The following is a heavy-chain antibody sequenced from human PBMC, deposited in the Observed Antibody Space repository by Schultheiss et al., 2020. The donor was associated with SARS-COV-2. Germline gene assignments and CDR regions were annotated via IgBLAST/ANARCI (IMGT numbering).Heavy chain of an antibody. CDR3: ARDLPLTGALLQH. D-gene: IGHD3-9*01. Sequence: ETLSLTCAVYGGSFSGYYWSWIRQPPGKGLVWVSRINSDGSSTSYADSVKGRFTISRDNAKNTLYLQMNSLRAEDTAVYYCARDLPLTGALLQHWGQGTLVTVSS. J-gene: IGHJ1*01. CDR2: INSDGSST. V-gene: IGHV3-74*01. CDR1: GGSFSGYY.